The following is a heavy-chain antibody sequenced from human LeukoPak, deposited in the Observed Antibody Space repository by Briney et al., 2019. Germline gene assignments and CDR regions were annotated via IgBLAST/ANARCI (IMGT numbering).Heavy chain of an antibody. Sequence: SETLSLTCTVSGYSISSGYYWGWIRQPPGKGLEWIGSIYYSGSTYYNPSLKSRVTISVDTSKNQFSLKLSSVTAADTAVYYCAREGYSSSLDYWGQGTLVTVSS. J-gene: IGHJ4*02. CDR3: AREGYSSSLDY. CDR2: IYYSGST. D-gene: IGHD6-13*01. V-gene: IGHV4-38-2*02. CDR1: GYSISSGYY.